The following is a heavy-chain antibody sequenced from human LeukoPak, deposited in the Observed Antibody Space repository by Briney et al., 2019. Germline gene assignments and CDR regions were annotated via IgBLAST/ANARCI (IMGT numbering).Heavy chain of an antibody. CDR3: ARPRIVGATVPFDI. D-gene: IGHD1-26*01. CDR1: GYTFTSYW. Sequence: KVSCKASGYTFTSYWIGWVRQMPGKGLEWMGIIYPGDSDTRYSPSFQGQVTISADKSISTAYLQWSSLKASDTAMYYCARPRIVGATVPFDIWGQGTMVTVSS. CDR2: IYPGDSDT. V-gene: IGHV5-51*01. J-gene: IGHJ3*02.